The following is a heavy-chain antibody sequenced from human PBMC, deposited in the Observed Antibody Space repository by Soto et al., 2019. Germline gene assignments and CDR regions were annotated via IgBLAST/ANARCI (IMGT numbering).Heavy chain of an antibody. J-gene: IGHJ4*02. D-gene: IGHD6-6*01. Sequence: GASVKVSCKASGGTFSSYTISWVRQAPGQGLEWMGRIIPILGIANYAQKFQGRVTITADKSTSTAYMELSSLRSEDTAVYYCARFDRGSSYYFDYWGQGTLVTVSS. CDR3: ARFDRGSSYYFDY. V-gene: IGHV1-69*02. CDR1: GGTFSSYT. CDR2: IIPILGIA.